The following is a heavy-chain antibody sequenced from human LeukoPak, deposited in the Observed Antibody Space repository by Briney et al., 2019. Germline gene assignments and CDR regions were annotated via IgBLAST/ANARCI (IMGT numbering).Heavy chain of an antibody. J-gene: IGHJ4*02. CDR3: AKDQLAFSSWLLFDY. Sequence: GGSLRLSCAASGFTFSSYAMSWVRQAPGKGLEWVSAISGSGGSTYYAASVKGRFTISRDNSKNTLYLQMNSLRAEDTAVYYCAKDQLAFSSWLLFDYWGQGTLVTVSS. CDR1: GFTFSSYA. V-gene: IGHV3-23*01. CDR2: ISGSGGST. D-gene: IGHD6-13*01.